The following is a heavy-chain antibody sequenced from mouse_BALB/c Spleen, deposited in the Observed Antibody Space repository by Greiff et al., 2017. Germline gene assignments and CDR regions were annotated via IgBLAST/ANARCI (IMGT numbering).Heavy chain of an antibody. J-gene: IGHJ4*01. V-gene: IGHV3-6*02. Sequence: EVKLVESGPGLVKPSQSLSLTCSVTGYSITSGYYWNWIRQFPGNKLEWMGYISYDGSNNYNPSLKNRISITRDTSKNQFFLKLNSVTTEDTATYYCAEGNYYAMDYWGQGTSVTVSS. CDR3: AEGNYYAMDY. CDR1: GYSITSGYY. D-gene: IGHD2-1*01. CDR2: ISYDGSN.